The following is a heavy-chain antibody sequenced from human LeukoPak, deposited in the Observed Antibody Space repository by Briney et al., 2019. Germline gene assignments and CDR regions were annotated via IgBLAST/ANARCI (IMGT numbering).Heavy chain of an antibody. CDR2: INHSGST. D-gene: IGHD4-11*01. CDR3: ASDYSTNY. Sequence: PSETLSLTCAVYGGSFSGYYWSWIRQPLGEGLEWIGEINHSGSTNYNPSLKSRVTISVDTSKNQFSLKLSSVTAADTAVYYCASDYSTNYWGQGTLVTVSS. V-gene: IGHV4-34*01. CDR1: GGSFSGYY. J-gene: IGHJ4*02.